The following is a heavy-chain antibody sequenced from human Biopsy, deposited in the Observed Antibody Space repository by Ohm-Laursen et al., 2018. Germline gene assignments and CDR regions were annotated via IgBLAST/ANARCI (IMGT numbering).Heavy chain of an antibody. V-gene: IGHV4-34*01. CDR3: ARHGSQGYCTGGSCVDY. D-gene: IGHD2-15*01. CDR1: GGSFSGYF. CDR2: IYYRGNT. Sequence: PGTLSLTCVVSGGSFSGYFCSWIRQPPGKGLEWIGSIYYRGNTNYNPSLKSRVTISVDTSKNQFSLKLSSATAADTAVFYCARHGSQGYCTGGSCVDYWGQGALVTVSS. J-gene: IGHJ4*02.